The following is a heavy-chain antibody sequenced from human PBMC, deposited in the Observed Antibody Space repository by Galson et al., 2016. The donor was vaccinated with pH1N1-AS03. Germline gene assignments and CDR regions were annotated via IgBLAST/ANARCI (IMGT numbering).Heavy chain of an antibody. CDR2: INPNSGGT. V-gene: IGHV1-2*02. J-gene: IGHJ6*02. CDR1: GYTFTGYY. D-gene: IGHD6-13*01. CDR3: ARGSDSSSWYYYGMDV. Sequence: SVKVSCKASGYTFTGYYIHWVRQAPGQGLEWMGWINPNSGGTNSAQKFQGRVTMTRDTSISTAYMDLSRLRSDDTAVYYCARGSDSSSWYYYGMDVWGQGTTVTVSS.